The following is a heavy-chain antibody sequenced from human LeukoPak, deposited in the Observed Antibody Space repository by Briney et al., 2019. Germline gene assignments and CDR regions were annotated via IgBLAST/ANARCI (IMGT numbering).Heavy chain of an antibody. CDR3: ARDYGGSLEY. CDR1: GFTFDDYS. Sequence: QPGGSLRLSCAASGFTFDDYSMHWVRQGPGKGLEWVSVISWDGGSTSYADSVKGRFTISRDNSKNSLYLQMNSLRAEDTAVYYCARDYGGSLEYWGQGTLVTVSS. CDR2: ISWDGGST. D-gene: IGHD4-23*01. J-gene: IGHJ4*02. V-gene: IGHV3-43*01.